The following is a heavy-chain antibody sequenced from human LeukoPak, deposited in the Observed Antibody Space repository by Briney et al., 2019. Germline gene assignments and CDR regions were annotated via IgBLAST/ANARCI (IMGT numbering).Heavy chain of an antibody. Sequence: ASVKVSCKASGYTFTGYYMHWVRQAPGQGLEWMGWINPNSGGTNYAQKFQGRVTMTRDTSISTAYMELSRLRSDDTAVYYCARRGGVGYSYGYDYWGREPWSPSPQ. CDR3: ARRGGVGYSYGYDY. D-gene: IGHD5-18*01. V-gene: IGHV1-2*02. CDR1: GYTFTGYY. J-gene: IGHJ4*02. CDR2: INPNSGGT.